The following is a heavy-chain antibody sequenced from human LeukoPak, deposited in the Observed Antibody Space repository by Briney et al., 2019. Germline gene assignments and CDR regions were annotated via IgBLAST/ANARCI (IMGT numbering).Heavy chain of an antibody. D-gene: IGHD5-12*01. CDR3: ARGNIVATFKPFDY. J-gene: IGHJ4*02. CDR1: GYSISSGHY. V-gene: IGHV4-38-2*02. CDR2: MYHSGST. Sequence: SETLSLTCTVSGYSISSGHYWGWIRQPPGKGLEWIGSMYHSGSTYYNPPLKSRVTISEDTSKNQFSLKLRSVTAADTAVYYCARGNIVATFKPFDYWGQGTLVTVSS.